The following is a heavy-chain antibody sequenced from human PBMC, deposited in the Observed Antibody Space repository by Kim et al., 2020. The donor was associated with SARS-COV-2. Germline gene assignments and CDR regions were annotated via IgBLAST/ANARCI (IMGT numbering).Heavy chain of an antibody. D-gene: IGHD5-12*01. CDR3: AKAPPYSGYEIDY. J-gene: IGHJ4*02. CDR2: ISYDGSNK. Sequence: GGSLRLSCAASGFTFSSYGMHWVRQAPGKGLEWVAVISYDGSNKYYADSVKGRFTISRDNSKNTLYLQMNSLRAEDTAVYYCAKAPPYSGYEIDYWGQGTLVTVSS. CDR1: GFTFSSYG. V-gene: IGHV3-30*18.